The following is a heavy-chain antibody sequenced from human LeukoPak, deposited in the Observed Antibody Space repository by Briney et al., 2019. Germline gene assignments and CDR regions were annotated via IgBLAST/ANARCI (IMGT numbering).Heavy chain of an antibody. J-gene: IGHJ3*02. CDR2: IYPRVRT. CDR3: ARGRYCSADNCSGGDVFDI. Sequence: KTSQTLSLTCTVSGRSISRYYWSWIRQPAGKGLEWIGRIYPRVRTNHNPSLKARVTMSVDTSKNQFPMKLSSVTAADTAVYYCARGRYCSADNCSGGDVFDIWGQGTMVSVSS. V-gene: IGHV4-4*07. D-gene: IGHD2-15*01. CDR1: GRSISRYY.